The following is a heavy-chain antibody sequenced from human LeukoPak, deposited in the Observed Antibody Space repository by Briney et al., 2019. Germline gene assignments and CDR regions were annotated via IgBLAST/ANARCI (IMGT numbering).Heavy chain of an antibody. Sequence: QPGGSLRLSCGASGFTFSSYAMHWVRQAPGKGLEWVAFISYDGSNKYYADSVKGRFTISRDNSKNTLYLQMNSLRAEDTAVYYCARGARYSGLQFPLRRSQGLDYWGQGTLVTVSS. J-gene: IGHJ4*02. CDR3: ARGARYSGLQFPLRRSQGLDY. CDR2: ISYDGSNK. CDR1: GFTFSSYA. V-gene: IGHV3-30*04. D-gene: IGHD5-12*01.